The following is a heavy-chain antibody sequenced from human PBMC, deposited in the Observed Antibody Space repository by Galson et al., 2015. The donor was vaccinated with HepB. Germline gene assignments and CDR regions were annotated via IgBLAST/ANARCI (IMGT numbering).Heavy chain of an antibody. J-gene: IGHJ6*02. CDR3: ARGRLRGSGWYWSSDYYYYGMDV. D-gene: IGHD6-19*01. V-gene: IGHV3-13*05. CDR1: GFTFSSYD. CDR2: IGTAGDP. Sequence: SLRLSCAASGFTFSSYDMHWVRQATGKGLEWVSAIGTAGDPYYPGSVKGRFTISRENAKNSLYLQMNSLRAGDTAVYYCARGRLRGSGWYWSSDYYYYGMDVWGQGTTVTVSS.